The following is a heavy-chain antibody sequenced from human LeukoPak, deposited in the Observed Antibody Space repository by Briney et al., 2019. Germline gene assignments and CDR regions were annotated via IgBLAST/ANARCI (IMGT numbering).Heavy chain of an antibody. Sequence: SETLSLTYTGSGGSISGYYWSWIRQPPGKGLEWIGYIYYSGSTNYNPSLKSRVTISVDTSKNQYSLKQSSVTAADTAVYYRARDRRYRSGWYGIVYWGQGTLVTVSS. V-gene: IGHV4-59*01. D-gene: IGHD6-19*01. J-gene: IGHJ4*02. CDR3: ARDRRYRSGWYGIVY. CDR1: GGSISGYY. CDR2: IYYSGST.